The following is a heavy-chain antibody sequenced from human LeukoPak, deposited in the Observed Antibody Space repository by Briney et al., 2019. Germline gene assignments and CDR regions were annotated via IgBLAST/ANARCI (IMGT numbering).Heavy chain of an antibody. CDR3: ARDPAAVSINTYA. Sequence: GGSLRLSCAASGFTLGNNYMNWVRQAPEKGLEWVSLIFSQDKTSYAEAVKGRFSISRDNYKNTLYLQMNGLRVEDTAVYYCARDPAAVSINTYAWGQGTLVTVSS. CDR2: IFSQDKT. D-gene: IGHD6-13*01. J-gene: IGHJ4*02. CDR1: GFTLGNNY. V-gene: IGHV3-66*01.